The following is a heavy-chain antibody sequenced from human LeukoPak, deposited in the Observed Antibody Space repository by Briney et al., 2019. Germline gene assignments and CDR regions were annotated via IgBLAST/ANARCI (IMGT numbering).Heavy chain of an antibody. CDR1: GFTFSNFW. J-gene: IGHJ4*02. D-gene: IGHD6-19*01. V-gene: IGHV3-7*05. Sequence: GGSLRLSCAASGFTFSNFWMTWVRQAPGKGLEWEAIIKQDGSQKYYVDSVKGRFTISRDNARNSLYLQMNSLRAEDTAVYWAVAGTTYWGQGTLVTVSS. CDR2: IKQDGSQK. CDR3: VAGTTY.